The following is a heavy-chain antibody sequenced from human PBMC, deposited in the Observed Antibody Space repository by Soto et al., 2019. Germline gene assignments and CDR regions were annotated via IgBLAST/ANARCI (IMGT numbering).Heavy chain of an antibody. CDR1: GGFVTSGSYY. CDR2: MSHSGGT. CDR3: ARVERGTATTVVDAFDI. V-gene: IGHV4-34*01. D-gene: IGHD1-1*01. Sequence: QVQLQQWGAGLLKPSETLSLTCAVYGGFVTSGSYYWSWIRQPPGKGLEWIGEMSHSGGTNFNPSLRSRVTISVDTSKNQFCLKMSSVTAADTALYYCARVERGTATTVVDAFDIWGPGTMVTVSS. J-gene: IGHJ3*02.